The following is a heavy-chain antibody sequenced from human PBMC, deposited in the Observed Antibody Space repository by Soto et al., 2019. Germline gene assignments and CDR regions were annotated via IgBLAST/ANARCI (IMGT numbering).Heavy chain of an antibody. CDR2: IYYSGST. CDR1: GGSISSSSYY. CDR3: ARRFLEWLSPLNWFDP. J-gene: IGHJ5*02. D-gene: IGHD3-3*01. Sequence: SETLSLTCTVSGGSISSSSYYWGWIHQPPGKGLEWIGSIYYSGSTYYNPSLKSRVTISVDTSKNQFSPKLSSVTAADTAVYYCARRFLEWLSPLNWFDPWGQGTLVTVSS. V-gene: IGHV4-39*01.